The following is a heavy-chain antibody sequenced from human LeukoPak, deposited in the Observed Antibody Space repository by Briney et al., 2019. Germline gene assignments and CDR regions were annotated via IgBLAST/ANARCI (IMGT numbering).Heavy chain of an antibody. CDR1: GYSFTSYW. J-gene: IGHJ6*02. D-gene: IGHD2-2*01. V-gene: IGHV5-10-1*04. CDR2: IDPSDSYT. Sequence: GESLRISCKASGYSFTSYWITWVRQLPGKGLEWMGRIDPSDSYTNYSPSFQGQVTISADKSISTAYLQWSSLKASDTAMYYCARLDCSSTSCYDYYYYGMDVWGQGTTVTVSS. CDR3: ARLDCSSTSCYDYYYYGMDV.